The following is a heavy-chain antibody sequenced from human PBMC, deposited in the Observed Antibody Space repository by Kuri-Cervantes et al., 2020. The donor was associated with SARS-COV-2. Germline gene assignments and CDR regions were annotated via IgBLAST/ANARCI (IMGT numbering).Heavy chain of an antibody. D-gene: IGHD1-26*01. Sequence: ESLKISCSVSGGSISSYYWGWIRRPPGKGLEWIGYFYSSGVTNYNPSLKSRVTISVDTSKNQLSLILSSVTAEDTAVYYCARDNVLFSGSGFDYWGQGTLVTVSS. V-gene: IGHV4-59*01. J-gene: IGHJ4*02. CDR2: FYSSGVT. CDR1: GGSISSYY. CDR3: ARDNVLFSGSGFDY.